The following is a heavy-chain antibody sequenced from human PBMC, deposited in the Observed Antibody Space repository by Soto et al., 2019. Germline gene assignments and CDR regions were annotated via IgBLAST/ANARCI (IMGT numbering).Heavy chain of an antibody. D-gene: IGHD5-18*01. J-gene: IGHJ4*02. Sequence: QVQLVESGGGVVQPGRSLRLSCEASGFRFNKYPMHWVRQSPGKGLEWVAIISYEGSDKFYSDSVKGRFTISRDNSRKTRYLHMNSLRAEDTAVYYCARNERGYTYGTIDYWGQGTLVTVSS. CDR3: ARNERGYTYGTIDY. V-gene: IGHV3-30-3*01. CDR1: GFRFNKYP. CDR2: ISYEGSDK.